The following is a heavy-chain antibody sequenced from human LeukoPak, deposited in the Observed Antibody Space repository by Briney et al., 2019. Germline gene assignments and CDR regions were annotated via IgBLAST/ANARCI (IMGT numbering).Heavy chain of an antibody. V-gene: IGHV1-69*05. CDR3: AKDSAIFGVVIIPLDY. J-gene: IGHJ4*02. CDR1: GGTFSSYA. D-gene: IGHD3-3*01. CDR2: IIPIFGTA. Sequence: ASVKVSCKASGGTFSSYATSWVRQAPGQGLEWMGGIIPIFGTANYAQKFQGRVTITTDESTSTAYMELSSLRSEDTAVYYCAKDSAIFGVVIIPLDYWGQGTLVTVSS.